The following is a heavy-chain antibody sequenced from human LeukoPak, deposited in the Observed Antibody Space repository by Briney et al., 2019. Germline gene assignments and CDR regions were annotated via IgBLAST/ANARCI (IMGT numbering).Heavy chain of an antibody. J-gene: IGHJ4*02. V-gene: IGHV4-34*01. D-gene: IGHD1-26*01. CDR3: ASRGRGGVRANDY. Sequence: SETLSLTCAVYGGSFSGYYWSWIRQPPGKGLEWIGEINHSGSTNYNPSLKSRATIPVDTSKNQFSLKLSSVTAADTAVYYCASRGRGGVRANDYWGQGTLVTVSS. CDR2: INHSGST. CDR1: GGSFSGYY.